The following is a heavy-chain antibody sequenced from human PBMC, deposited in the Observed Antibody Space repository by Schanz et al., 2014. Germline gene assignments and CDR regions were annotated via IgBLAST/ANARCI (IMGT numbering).Heavy chain of an antibody. D-gene: IGHD1-26*01. J-gene: IGHJ2*01. CDR1: GFTFSSYA. V-gene: IGHV3-64D*06. CDR3: ARNRGSGGQNWYFDL. Sequence: EVQLLESGGGLVQPGGSLRLSCAASGFTFSSYAMSWVRQAPGKGLEYISAISNNGDSTYYADSVKGRFTISRDNSKNTLFLQMSSLRVDDMAVYYCARNRGSGGQNWYFDLWGRGTLVTVSS. CDR2: ISNNGDST.